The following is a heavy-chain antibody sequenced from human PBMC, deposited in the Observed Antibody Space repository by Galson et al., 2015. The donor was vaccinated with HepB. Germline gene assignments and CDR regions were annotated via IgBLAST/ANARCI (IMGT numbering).Heavy chain of an antibody. CDR3: ARDHTQYTSSSDYYGMDV. V-gene: IGHV3-21*01. CDR2: ISSSGAYI. D-gene: IGHD6-6*01. J-gene: IGHJ6*02. CDR1: GFTFNSYS. Sequence: SLRLSCAVSGFTFNSYSMNWVRQAPGKGLEWVSSISSSGAYIYYADSLKGRFTISRDNAKNSLYLQMNSLRAEDTALYYCARDHTQYTSSSDYYGMDVWGQGTTVTVSS.